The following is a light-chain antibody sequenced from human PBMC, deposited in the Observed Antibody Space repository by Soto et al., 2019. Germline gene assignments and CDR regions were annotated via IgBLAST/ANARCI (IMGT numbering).Light chain of an antibody. CDR1: QSISSNY. J-gene: IGKJ1*01. CDR2: GAS. V-gene: IGKV3-20*01. Sequence: IVLTQSPGTLSLSPGERATLSWRASQSISSNYLAWYQQKPGQSPRLLIYGASSRATGIPDRFSGRGSGTDFTLTISRLEPEDFAVYFCQQYGTSPRTFGQGTKVHI. CDR3: QQYGTSPRT.